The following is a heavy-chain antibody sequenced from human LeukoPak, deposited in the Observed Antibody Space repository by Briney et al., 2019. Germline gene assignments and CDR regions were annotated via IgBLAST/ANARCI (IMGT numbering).Heavy chain of an antibody. CDR3: ARLGLYTSSWYRYYFFDY. Sequence: SETLSLTCGVHGGSFNDYSWTWIRQSPGKGLEWIGEINHSGSATYNPSLKSRFTMSVDASKNQFSLRLSSVTAADTAVYYCARLGLYTSSWYRYYFFDYWGQGTLVTVSS. V-gene: IGHV4-34*01. D-gene: IGHD6-13*01. CDR2: INHSGSA. J-gene: IGHJ4*02. CDR1: GGSFNDYS.